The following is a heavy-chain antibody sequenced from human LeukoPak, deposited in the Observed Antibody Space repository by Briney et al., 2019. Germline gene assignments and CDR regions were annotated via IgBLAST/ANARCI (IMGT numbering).Heavy chain of an antibody. J-gene: IGHJ4*02. CDR2: IYSGGST. CDR1: GFTVSSNY. CDR3: ARDPSGYYDSSGYYGSRVGY. D-gene: IGHD3-22*01. V-gene: IGHV3-66*02. Sequence: GSLRLSCAASGFTVSSNYMSWVRQAPGKGLEWVSVIYSGGSTYYADSVKGRFTISRDNSKNTLYLQMNSLRAEDTAVYYCARDPSGYYDSSGYYGSRVGYWGQGTLVTVSS.